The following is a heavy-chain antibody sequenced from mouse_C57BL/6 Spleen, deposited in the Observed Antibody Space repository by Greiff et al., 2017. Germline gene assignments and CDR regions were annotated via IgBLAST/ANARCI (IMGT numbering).Heavy chain of an antibody. CDR2: IYPYSGST. J-gene: IGHJ1*03. D-gene: IGHD1-1*02. CDR3: ARRYDYGSDFEG. CDR1: GYTFTSYW. Sequence: QVQLQQPGAELVKPGASVKLSCKASGYTFTSYWMHWVKQRPGQGLEWIGKIYPYSGSTNYNQKFKGKATLTVDKSSSTAYMQLRSLTSEDSAVYYCARRYDYGSDFEGWGNGITVTV. V-gene: IGHV1-64*01.